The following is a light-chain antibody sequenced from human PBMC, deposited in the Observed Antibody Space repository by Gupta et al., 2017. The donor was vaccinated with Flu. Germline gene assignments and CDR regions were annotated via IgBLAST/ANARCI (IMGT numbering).Light chain of an antibody. CDR1: QSVSSN. CDR2: DAS. V-gene: IGKV3-15*01. Sequence: PATLSVSPGERATLSCRASQSVSSNLAWYQQKPGQAPRLLIHDASTRATDIPARFSGSGSGTEFTLTISSLQSEEFALYFWQQYDDWPSFGCGTTVGIK. J-gene: IGKJ4*01. CDR3: QQYDDWPS.